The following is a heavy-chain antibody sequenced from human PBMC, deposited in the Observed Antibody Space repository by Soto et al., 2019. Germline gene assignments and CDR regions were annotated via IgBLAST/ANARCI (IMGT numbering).Heavy chain of an antibody. D-gene: IGHD3-10*01. CDR2: IWYDGSNQ. J-gene: IGHJ4*02. CDR1: GFTFNSYS. Sequence: GGSLRLSCAASGFTFNSYSMHWVRQAPGKGLEWVAEIWYDGSNQYYADSVKGRFTISRDNSKNTLYLQMNSLRYDDTAVYYCARDREAASGGFHYRSGSLNFDYWCQGTLVTVSS. CDR3: ARDREAASGGFHYRSGSLNFDY. V-gene: IGHV3-33*01.